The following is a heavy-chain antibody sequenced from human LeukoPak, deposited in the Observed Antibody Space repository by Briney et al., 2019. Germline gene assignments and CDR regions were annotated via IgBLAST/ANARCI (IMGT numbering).Heavy chain of an antibody. J-gene: IGHJ4*02. CDR3: ARLTYSSGYL. V-gene: IGHV1-69*04. Sequence: SVKVSCKASGGTFSSYAISWVRQAPGQGLEWMGRIIPILGIANYAQKFQGRVTITADKSTSTAYMELSSLRSEDTAVYYCARLTYSSGYLWSQGTLVTVSS. CDR2: IIPILGIA. CDR1: GGTFSSYA. D-gene: IGHD3-22*01.